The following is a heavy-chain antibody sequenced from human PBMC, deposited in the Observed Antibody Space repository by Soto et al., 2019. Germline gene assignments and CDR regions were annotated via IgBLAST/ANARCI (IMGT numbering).Heavy chain of an antibody. D-gene: IGHD3-10*01. Sequence: QVQLQESGPGLVKPSQTLSLTCTVSGGSISSGGYYWSWIRQHPGKGLEWIGYIYYSGSTYYNPSLKSRVTISVDTSKNQFSLKLSSVTAADTAVYYCARGVTMVRGVIHTPYFDYWGQGTLGHRLL. CDR3: ARGVTMVRGVIHTPYFDY. CDR2: IYYSGST. J-gene: IGHJ4*02. CDR1: GGSISSGGYY. V-gene: IGHV4-31*03.